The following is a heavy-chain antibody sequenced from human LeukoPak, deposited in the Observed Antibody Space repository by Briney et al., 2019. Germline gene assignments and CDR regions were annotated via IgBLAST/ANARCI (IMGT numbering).Heavy chain of an antibody. D-gene: IGHD1-26*01. CDR3: ARGGSYFDY. CDR2: ISSSSNYI. CDR1: GFTFSSYN. Sequence: SGGSLRLSCAASGFTFSSYNMNWVRQAPGKGLEWVASISSSSNYIYYVDSVKGRFTISRDNAKNSLYLQMNSLRAEDTAVYYCARGGSYFDYWGQGTLVTVSS. J-gene: IGHJ4*02. V-gene: IGHV3-21*01.